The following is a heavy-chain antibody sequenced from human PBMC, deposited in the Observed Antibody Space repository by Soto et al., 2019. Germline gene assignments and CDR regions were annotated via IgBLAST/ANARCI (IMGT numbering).Heavy chain of an antibody. J-gene: IGHJ6*02. CDR3: THSRCGGDCLQSYSSHYYYGVDV. CDR1: GFSLNTGGVG. CDR2: IYWDDDK. V-gene: IGHV2-5*02. D-gene: IGHD2-21*02. Sequence: QITLMESGPTLVKPTQTLTLTCTFFGFSLNTGGVGVGWIRQPPGKALEWLALIYWDDDKRYSPSLRSRLTITKDTSENQVVLTMTDMDPVDTATYYCTHSRCGGDCLQSYSSHYYYGVDVWGLGTTVTVSS.